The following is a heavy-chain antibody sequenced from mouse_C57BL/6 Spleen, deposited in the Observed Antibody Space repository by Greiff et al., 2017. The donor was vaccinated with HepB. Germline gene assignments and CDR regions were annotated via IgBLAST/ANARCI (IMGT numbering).Heavy chain of an antibody. D-gene: IGHD2-12*01. Sequence: VQLQQSGPELVKPGASVKIPCKASGYTFTDYNMDWVKQSHGKSLEWIGYINPNNGGINYNQKFKGKATLTVDKSSSTAYMELRSLTSEDTAVYYCRRWAVTTGYFDYRGQGTTLTVSS. CDR1: GYTFTDYN. CDR3: RRWAVTTGYFDY. J-gene: IGHJ2*01. V-gene: IGHV1-18*01. CDR2: INPNNGGI.